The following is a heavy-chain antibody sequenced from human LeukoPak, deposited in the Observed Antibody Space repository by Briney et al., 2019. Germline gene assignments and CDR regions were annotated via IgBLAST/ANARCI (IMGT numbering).Heavy chain of an antibody. CDR1: GGSFSGYY. J-gene: IGHJ5*02. Sequence: SETLSLTCAVYGGSFSGYYWSWIRQPPGKGLEWIGEINHSGSTNYNPSLKSRVTISVDTSKNQFSLKLSSVTAADTAVYYCARERPWFGESTWGQGTLVTVSS. CDR2: INHSGST. V-gene: IGHV4-34*01. D-gene: IGHD3-10*01. CDR3: ARERPWFGEST.